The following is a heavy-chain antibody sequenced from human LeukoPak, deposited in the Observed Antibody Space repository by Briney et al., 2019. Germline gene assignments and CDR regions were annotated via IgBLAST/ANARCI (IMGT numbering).Heavy chain of an antibody. CDR1: GFTFTDYY. J-gene: IGHJ4*02. V-gene: IGHV3-11*01. D-gene: IGHD4-17*01. CDR2: ISISSTTI. Sequence: GGSLRLSCAASGFTFTDYYMSWIRQAPGKGLEWVSYISISSTTIYYADPVKGRFTFSRDNAKNSLYLQMNSLRDEDTAVYYCARAGRLQYGDYVAFDYWGQGTLVTVSS. CDR3: ARAGRLQYGDYVAFDY.